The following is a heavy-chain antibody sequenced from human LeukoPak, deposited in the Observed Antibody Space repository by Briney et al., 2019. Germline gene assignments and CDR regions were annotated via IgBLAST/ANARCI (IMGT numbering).Heavy chain of an antibody. V-gene: IGHV4-31*03. CDR2: IYYSGST. Sequence: PSETLSLTCTVSGGSISSGGYYWSWIRQHPGKGLEWIGYIYYSGSTYYNPSLKSRVTISVDTSKNQFSLKLSSVTAADTAVYYCARAGTKSYGDYELALDYWGQGTLVTVSS. CDR3: ARAGTKSYGDYELALDY. J-gene: IGHJ4*02. CDR1: GGSISSGGYY. D-gene: IGHD4-17*01.